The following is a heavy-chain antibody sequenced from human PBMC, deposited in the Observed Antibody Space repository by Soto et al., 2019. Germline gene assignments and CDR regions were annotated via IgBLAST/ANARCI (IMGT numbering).Heavy chain of an antibody. CDR2: INQDGSGK. Sequence: PGGSLRLSCAASGFTFSSYWMDWVRQAPGKGLEWVANINQDGSGKHYIDSVKGRFTISRDNAKNSLYLQMSSLTAEDSALYYCSTSLDYWGQGTLVTVSS. CDR3: STSLDY. V-gene: IGHV3-7*01. CDR1: GFTFSSYW. J-gene: IGHJ4*02.